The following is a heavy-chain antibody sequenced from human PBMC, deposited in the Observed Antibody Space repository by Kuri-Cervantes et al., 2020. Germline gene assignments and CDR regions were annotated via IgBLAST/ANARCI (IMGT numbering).Heavy chain of an antibody. CDR2: IYYSGST. J-gene: IGHJ4*02. V-gene: IGHV4-34*09. CDR1: GGSFSGYY. D-gene: IGHD4-17*01. CDR3: ARVGDGDYVHD. Sequence: SQTLSLTCAVYGGSFSGYYWSWIRQPPGKGLEWIGYIYYSGSTYYNPSLKSRVTISVDTSKNQFSLKLSSVTAADTAVYYCARVGDGDYVHDWGQGTLVTVSS.